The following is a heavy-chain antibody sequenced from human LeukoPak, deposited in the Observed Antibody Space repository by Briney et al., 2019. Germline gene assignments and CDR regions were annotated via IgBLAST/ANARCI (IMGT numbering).Heavy chain of an antibody. CDR1: GGSISNSY. CDR3: AREGRSSTPGY. J-gene: IGHJ4*02. Sequence: SETLSLTCTVSGGSISNSYWCWVRQPARKGLEWIGRISASGNTDYNPSLKGRVTMSVDTSKNQFSLRLTSVTAADTAVYYCAREGRSSTPGYWGQGTLVTVSS. V-gene: IGHV4-4*07. D-gene: IGHD2-15*01. CDR2: ISASGNT.